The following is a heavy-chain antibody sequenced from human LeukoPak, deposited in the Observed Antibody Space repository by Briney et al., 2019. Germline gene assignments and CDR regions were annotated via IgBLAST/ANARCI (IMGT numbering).Heavy chain of an antibody. CDR1: GYTFTSYG. CDR3: ARVVVKYSSSWYTGTYYFDY. J-gene: IGHJ4*02. V-gene: IGHV1-18*01. Sequence: ASVKVSCKASGYTFTSYGISWVRQAPGQGLEWMGWISAYNGNTNYAQKLQGRVTMTTDTSTSTAYMELRSLRSDDTAVYYCARVVVKYSSSWYTGTYYFDYWGQGTLVTVSS. D-gene: IGHD6-13*01. CDR2: ISAYNGNT.